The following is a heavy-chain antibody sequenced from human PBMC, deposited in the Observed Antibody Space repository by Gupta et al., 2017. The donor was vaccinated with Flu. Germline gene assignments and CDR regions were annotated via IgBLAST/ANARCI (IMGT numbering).Heavy chain of an antibody. CDR1: GGSFSDYY. J-gene: IGHJ3*02. CDR2: ISHSENT. D-gene: IGHD3-10*01. Sequence: QVQLPQWRAGLLEPSETLSLTCAVYGGSFSDYYWSGIRQSRGKELEWIGEISHSENTYYNPSLKSRVTISVDTSKNQFSLMGRSVTAADTAVYFCARGRRVALAYGAFDIWGRGTTVSVSS. V-gene: IGHV4-34*01. CDR3: ARGRRVALAYGAFDI.